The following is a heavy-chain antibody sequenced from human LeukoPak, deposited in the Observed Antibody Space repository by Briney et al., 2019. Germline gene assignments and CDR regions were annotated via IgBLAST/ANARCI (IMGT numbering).Heavy chain of an antibody. Sequence: PGGSLRLSCAASGFTFSRYEMNWVRQAPGKGREWVSYISSSGSTIYYAHSVKGRFTISRDNAKNSLYLKMNSLRAEDTALYYCARGAVSSGWYGGRASDDYYGMDVWGKGTTVTVSS. CDR3: ARGAVSSGWYGGRASDDYYGMDV. CDR2: ISSSGSTI. J-gene: IGHJ6*04. V-gene: IGHV3-48*03. CDR1: GFTFSRYE. D-gene: IGHD6-19*01.